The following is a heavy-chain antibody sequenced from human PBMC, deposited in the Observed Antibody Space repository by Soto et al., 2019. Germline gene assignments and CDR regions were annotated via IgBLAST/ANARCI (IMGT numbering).Heavy chain of an antibody. V-gene: IGHV1-24*01. CDR1: GYTPTELS. Sequence: AASVKVSCKVFGYTPTELSLHWGRQAPGKRLEGMGGFDPEDGETIYAQKFQGRVTMTEDTSTDTAYMELSSLRSEDTAVYYCATDLLLSWLSFDYWGQGTLVTVSS. D-gene: IGHD2-15*01. J-gene: IGHJ4*02. CDR2: FDPEDGET. CDR3: ATDLLLSWLSFDY.